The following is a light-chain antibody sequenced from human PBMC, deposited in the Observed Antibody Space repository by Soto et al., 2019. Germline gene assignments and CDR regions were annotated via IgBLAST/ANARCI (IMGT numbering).Light chain of an antibody. CDR3: QQYGSSPMYT. CDR2: GAS. J-gene: IGKJ2*01. CDR1: QSVSSSY. V-gene: IGKV3-20*01. Sequence: EIVLTQSPGTLSLSPGERATLSCRASQSVSSSYLAWYQQKPVQAPRLLIYGASSRATGIPDRFSGSGSGTDFTLNISRLEAQDFAVYYCQQYGSSPMYTFGQGTKLEIK.